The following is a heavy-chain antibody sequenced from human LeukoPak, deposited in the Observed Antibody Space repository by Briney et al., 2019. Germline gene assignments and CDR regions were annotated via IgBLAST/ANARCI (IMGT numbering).Heavy chain of an antibody. V-gene: IGHV3-21*01. D-gene: IGHD3-10*01. CDR1: GFTFSSYS. CDR3: ARILRGSVTSFDY. Sequence: GGSLRLSCAASGFTFSSYSMNWVRQAPGKGLEWVSSISSSSSYIYYADSVKGRFTISRDNAKNSLYLQMNSLRAEDTAVCYCARILRGSVTSFDYWGQGTLVTVSS. CDR2: ISSSSSYI. J-gene: IGHJ4*02.